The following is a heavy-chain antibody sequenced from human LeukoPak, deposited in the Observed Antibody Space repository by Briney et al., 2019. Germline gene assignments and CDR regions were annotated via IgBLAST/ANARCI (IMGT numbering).Heavy chain of an antibody. CDR3: ARRNYSSVWFDS. CDR1: SYNFANYW. V-gene: IGHV5-51*01. CDR2: VYPGGSHT. J-gene: IGHJ5*01. D-gene: IGHD3-22*01. Sequence: GESLKISCKASSYNFANYWIGWVRQMPGRGPEWMGIVYPGGSHTLYSPSFQGLVTISVDTSTSIAYLQWNTLKASDTAMYYCARRNYSSVWFDSWGQGTLVIVSS.